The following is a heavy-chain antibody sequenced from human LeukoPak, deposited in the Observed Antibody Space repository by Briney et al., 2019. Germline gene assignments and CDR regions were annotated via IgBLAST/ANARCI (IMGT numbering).Heavy chain of an antibody. D-gene: IGHD2-8*01. CDR3: AKLKMVFPDY. V-gene: IGHV3-23*01. J-gene: IGHJ4*02. Sequence: GGSLRLSCAASGFTFSNYSRNWVRQAPGKGLEWVSAISGSGGSTYYADSVKGRFTISRDNSKNTLYLQMNSLRAEDTAVYYCAKLKMVFPDYWGQGTLVPVSS. CDR1: GFTFSNYS. CDR2: ISGSGGST.